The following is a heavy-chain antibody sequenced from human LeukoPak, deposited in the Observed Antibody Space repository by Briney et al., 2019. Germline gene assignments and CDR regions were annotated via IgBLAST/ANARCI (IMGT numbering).Heavy chain of an antibody. CDR1: GGSFTSYY. Sequence: PSETLSLTCSVSGGSFTSYYWSWIRQPAGKGLEWIGRIHTSGSTDYNPSLKTRVTMSVDTSKNQFSLKLTSVTAADTAVCYCARELYGSGLGPLWYWGQGTLVTVSS. V-gene: IGHV4-4*07. CDR3: ARELYGSGLGPLWY. D-gene: IGHD6-19*01. CDR2: IHTSGST. J-gene: IGHJ4*02.